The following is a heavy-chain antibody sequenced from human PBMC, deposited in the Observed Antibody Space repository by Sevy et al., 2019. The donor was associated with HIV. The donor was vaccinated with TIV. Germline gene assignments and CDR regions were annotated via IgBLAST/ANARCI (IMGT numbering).Heavy chain of an antibody. D-gene: IGHD3-9*01. J-gene: IGHJ6*02. Sequence: SETLSLTCSISGGSISSYYWSWLRQPPGKGLEWIGRIYNTGSTSYNPSLTSRVTMSVDTSKNQFSLRLSSVTATDTAVYYCARAVITLCTFYYYSGMAVWGQGTTVTVSS. CDR2: IYNTGST. CDR3: ARAVITLCTFYYYSGMAV. V-gene: IGHV4-4*09. CDR1: GGSISSYY.